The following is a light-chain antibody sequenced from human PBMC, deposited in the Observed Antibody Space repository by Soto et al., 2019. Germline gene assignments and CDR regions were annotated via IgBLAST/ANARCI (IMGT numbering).Light chain of an antibody. CDR2: DDN. V-gene: IGLV1-51*01. Sequence: QSVLTQPPSMSASPGQKVTISCSGSSSNIGTNHVSWYQHIPGTAPKLLIYDDNKRPSGIPDRLSGSNSGTSATLGITGLQTGDEADFYCGSWDSSLSAGLFGGGTKLTVL. CDR3: GSWDSSLSAGL. CDR1: SSNIGTNH. J-gene: IGLJ2*01.